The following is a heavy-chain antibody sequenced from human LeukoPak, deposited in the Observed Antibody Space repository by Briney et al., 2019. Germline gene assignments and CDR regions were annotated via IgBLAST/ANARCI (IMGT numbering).Heavy chain of an antibody. Sequence: ASVKVSCKASGGTFSSYAISWVRQAPGQGLEWMGGIIPIFGTANYAQKFQGRVTITADESTSTAYMELSSLRSEDTAVHYCAKKRVRITMIVVVIPDSYYFDYWGQGTLVTVSS. CDR2: IIPIFGTA. V-gene: IGHV1-69*13. CDR1: GGTFSSYA. J-gene: IGHJ4*02. CDR3: AKKRVRITMIVVVIPDSYYFDY. D-gene: IGHD3-22*01.